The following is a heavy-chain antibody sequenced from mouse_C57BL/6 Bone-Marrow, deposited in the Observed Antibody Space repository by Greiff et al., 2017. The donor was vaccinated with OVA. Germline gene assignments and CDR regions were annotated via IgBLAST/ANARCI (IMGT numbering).Heavy chain of an antibody. D-gene: IGHD1-1*01. J-gene: IGHJ2*01. CDR1: GYTFTSYW. V-gene: IGHV1-74*01. CDR2: IHPSDSDT. CDR3: AMGTTVVAKLGY. Sequence: QVQLQQPGAELVKPGASVKVSCKASGYTFTSYWTHWVKQRPGQGLEWIGRIHPSDSDTNYNQKFKGKATLTVDKSSSTAYMQLSSLTSEDSAVYYCAMGTTVVAKLGYWGQGTTLTVSS.